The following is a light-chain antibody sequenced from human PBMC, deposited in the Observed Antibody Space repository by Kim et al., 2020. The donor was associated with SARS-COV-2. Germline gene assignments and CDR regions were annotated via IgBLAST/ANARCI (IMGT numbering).Light chain of an antibody. V-gene: IGKV1-9*01. Sequence: GGGVTISCRASQGISRSVAWHQQTPKEAPQLLYYDSSSLQRGVPSGFGGSGSGTEFTLTITTQQPDDFATYCCQQHNAYPPTFGGGTKVDIK. CDR2: DSS. CDR3: QQHNAYPPT. CDR1: QGISRS. J-gene: IGKJ4*01.